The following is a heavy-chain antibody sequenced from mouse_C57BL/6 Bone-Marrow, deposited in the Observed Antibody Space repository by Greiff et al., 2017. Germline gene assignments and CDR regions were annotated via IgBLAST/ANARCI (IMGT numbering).Heavy chain of an antibody. J-gene: IGHJ1*03. D-gene: IGHD1-1*01. CDR3: ARDYYGSSWYFDV. CDR2: INPNNGGT. Sequence: EVQLQQSGPELVKPGASVKISCKASGYTFTDYYINWVKESQGWSLEWIGDINPNNGGTSYNQKFKGKATLTVDKSSRTAYMELRSLTSEDSAVYYCARDYYGSSWYFDVWGTGTTVTVSS. V-gene: IGHV1-26*01. CDR1: GYTFTDYY.